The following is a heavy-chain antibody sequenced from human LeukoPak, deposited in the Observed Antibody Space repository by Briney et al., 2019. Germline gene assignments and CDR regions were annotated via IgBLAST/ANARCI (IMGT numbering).Heavy chain of an antibody. CDR1: GGSISSYY. CDR2: IYYSGST. V-gene: IGHV4-59*08. Sequence: SGPTLVKPSETLSLTCTVSGGSISSYYWSWIRQPPGKGLEWIGYIYYSGSTNYNPSLKSRVTISVDTSKNQFSLKLSSVTAADTAVYYCARHPRKLELRWFDPWGQGTLVTVSS. J-gene: IGHJ5*02. D-gene: IGHD1-7*01. CDR3: ARHPRKLELRWFDP.